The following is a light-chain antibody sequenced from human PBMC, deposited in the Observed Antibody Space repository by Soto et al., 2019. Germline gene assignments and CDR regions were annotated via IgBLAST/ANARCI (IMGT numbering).Light chain of an antibody. CDR3: QQRSNWPLT. CDR2: DAS. V-gene: IGKV3-11*01. CDR1: QGISSS. J-gene: IGKJ4*01. Sequence: EIVLTQSPATLSLSPGERATLSCRASQGISSSLAWYQQKPGQAPRLLIYDASNRATGIPARFSGSGSGTDFTLTISSLEPEDFAHYYCQQRSNWPLTFGGGTKVEIK.